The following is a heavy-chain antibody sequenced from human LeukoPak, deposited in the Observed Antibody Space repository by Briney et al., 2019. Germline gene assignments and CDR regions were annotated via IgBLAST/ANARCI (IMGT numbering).Heavy chain of an antibody. J-gene: IGHJ4*02. CDR3: ARGGGLAVAGTRFDY. V-gene: IGHV1-2*02. Sequence: GASVKVPCKASGYTFTGYYMHWVRQAPGQGLEWMGWIDPNGGGTKYAQKFQGRVTMARDTSISTAYMELSRLTSDDTAVYYCARGGGLAVAGTRFDYWGQGTLVTVSS. CDR2: IDPNGGGT. CDR1: GYTFTGYY. D-gene: IGHD6-13*01.